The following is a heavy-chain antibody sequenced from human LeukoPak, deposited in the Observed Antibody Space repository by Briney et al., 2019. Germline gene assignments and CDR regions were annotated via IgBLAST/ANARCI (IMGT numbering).Heavy chain of an antibody. V-gene: IGHV4-38-2*02. D-gene: IGHD3-9*01. Sequence: PSETLSLTCTVSSYSISSGYYWGWIRQPPGKGLEWIGSIFRSGSTYYNPSLKSRLTISVDTSKNQFSLNLNSVTAADTAIYYCARDYYDILTWDYYYYMDVWGKGTTVTVSS. CDR1: SYSISSGYY. CDR2: IFRSGST. J-gene: IGHJ6*03. CDR3: ARDYYDILTWDYYYYMDV.